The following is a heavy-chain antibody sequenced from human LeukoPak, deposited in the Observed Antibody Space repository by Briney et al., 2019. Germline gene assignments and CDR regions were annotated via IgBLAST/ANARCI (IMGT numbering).Heavy chain of an antibody. J-gene: IGHJ4*02. CDR2: ISWNGGST. Sequence: PGGSLRLSCAASGFTFDDYGMSWVRQAPGKGLEWVSGISWNGGSTGYADSVKGRFTISRDNAKNSLYLQMNSLRAEDTALYYCARDPPLKCSSTSCYTGFDYWGQGTLVTVSS. CDR1: GFTFDDYG. CDR3: ARDPPLKCSSTSCYTGFDY. V-gene: IGHV3-20*04. D-gene: IGHD2-2*02.